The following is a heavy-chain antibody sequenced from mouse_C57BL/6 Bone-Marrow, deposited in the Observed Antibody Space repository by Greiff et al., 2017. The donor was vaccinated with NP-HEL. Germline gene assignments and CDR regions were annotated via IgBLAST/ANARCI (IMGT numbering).Heavy chain of an antibody. Sequence: EVHLVESGGGLVKPGGSLKLSCAASGFTFSSYAMSWVRQTPEKRLEWVATISDGGSYTYYPDNVKGRFTISRDNAKNNLYLQMSHLKSEDTAMYYCARSLGYCDVWGTGTTVTVSS. V-gene: IGHV5-4*01. CDR1: GFTFSSYA. J-gene: IGHJ1*03. CDR3: ARSLGYCDV. CDR2: ISDGGSYT.